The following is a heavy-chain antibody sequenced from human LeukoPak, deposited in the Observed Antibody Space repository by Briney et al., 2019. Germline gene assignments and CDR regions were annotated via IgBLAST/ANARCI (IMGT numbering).Heavy chain of an antibody. Sequence: SETLSLTCAVYGCTFSGYYWTWIRQTPEKGLEWIGEMNTSGSTNSNPSLKSRVTISVDTTKNQFSLELSSVTAADTAVYYCARGRQDVTMIVVVMTAVSYYLDGWGKGTTVTVS. CDR1: GCTFSGYY. J-gene: IGHJ6*03. D-gene: IGHD3-22*01. CDR2: MNTSGST. CDR3: ARGRQDVTMIVVVMTAVSYYLDG. V-gene: IGHV4-34*01.